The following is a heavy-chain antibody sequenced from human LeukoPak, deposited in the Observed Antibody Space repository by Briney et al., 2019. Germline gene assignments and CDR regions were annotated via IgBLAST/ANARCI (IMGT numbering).Heavy chain of an antibody. CDR2: ISSTSSTM. J-gene: IGHJ4*02. Sequence: GGSLRLSCAASGFTFSSYWMHWVRQAPGKGLEWVSYISSTSSTMYYADSVKGRFTISRDNAKNSLYLQMNSLRDEDTAVYYCARESAYAFWYWGQGTLVAVSS. D-gene: IGHD3-3*01. CDR3: ARESAYAFWY. CDR1: GFTFSSYW. V-gene: IGHV3-48*02.